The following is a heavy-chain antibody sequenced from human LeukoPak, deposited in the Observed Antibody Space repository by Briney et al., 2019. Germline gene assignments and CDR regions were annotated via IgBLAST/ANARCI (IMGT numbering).Heavy chain of an antibody. J-gene: IGHJ3*02. CDR1: GGSISSGDYY. Sequence: PSETLSLTCTVSGGSISSGDYYWSWIRQPPGTGLEWIGYIYYSGSTYYNPSLKSRVTISVDTSKNQFSLKLSSVTAADTAVYYCARARSSIRLGELSPDDAFDIWGQGTMVTVSS. D-gene: IGHD3-16*02. V-gene: IGHV4-30-4*01. CDR2: IYYSGST. CDR3: ARARSSIRLGELSPDDAFDI.